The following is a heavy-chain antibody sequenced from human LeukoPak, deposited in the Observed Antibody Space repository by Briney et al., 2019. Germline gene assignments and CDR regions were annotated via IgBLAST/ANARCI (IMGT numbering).Heavy chain of an antibody. CDR3: ARDRTAAAGPFQH. CDR2: IKQDGSEK. Sequence: GGSLRLSCAASGFTFSSYWMSWVRQAPGKGLEWVANIKQDGSEKYYVDSVKGRFTISRDNAKNSLYLQMNSLRAEDTAVYYCARDRTAAAGPFQHWGQGTLVTVSS. CDR1: GFTFSSYW. J-gene: IGHJ1*01. V-gene: IGHV3-7*01. D-gene: IGHD6-13*01.